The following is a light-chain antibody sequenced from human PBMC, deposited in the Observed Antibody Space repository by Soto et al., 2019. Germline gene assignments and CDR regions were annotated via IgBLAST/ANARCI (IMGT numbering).Light chain of an antibody. Sequence: TRSPSTLSASVSDRVRITCRASQSISSRLALYQQKLGKAPKVLIYDASSLESGVPSRFSGSGSGTEFTLTISSLQPDDFATYYCQQYNTCWTFGQGTKVDIK. J-gene: IGKJ1*01. V-gene: IGKV1-5*01. CDR1: QSISSR. CDR3: QQYNTCWT. CDR2: DAS.